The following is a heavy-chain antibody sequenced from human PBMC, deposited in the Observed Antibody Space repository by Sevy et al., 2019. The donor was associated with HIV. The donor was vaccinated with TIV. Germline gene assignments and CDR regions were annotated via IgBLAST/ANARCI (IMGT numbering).Heavy chain of an antibody. D-gene: IGHD6-13*01. J-gene: IGHJ4*02. CDR1: GFTFSHYG. CDR3: AKNTAAAGVGGFDY. CDR2: IQYDGNNK. Sequence: GGSLRLSCAASGFTFSHYGMHWVRQAPSKGLEWVTFIQYDGNNKYYADSVKGRFTISRDNSKNMFFLQMNDLRAEDTALYYCAKNTAAAGVGGFDYWGQGALVTVSS. V-gene: IGHV3-30*02.